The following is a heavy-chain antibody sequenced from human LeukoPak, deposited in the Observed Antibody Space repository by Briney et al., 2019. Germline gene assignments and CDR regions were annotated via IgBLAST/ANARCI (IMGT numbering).Heavy chain of an antibody. CDR3: ARGRGSGHKENWFDP. Sequence: ASVKVSCKAPGYTFTTYDINWVRQATGQGLEWMGWMNPNSGNTGYTQKFRGRVTMTRNTSISTAYMELSSLRSEDTAVYYCARGRGSGHKENWFDPWGQGTLVTVSS. D-gene: IGHD6-19*01. CDR1: GYTFTTYD. J-gene: IGHJ5*02. CDR2: MNPNSGNT. V-gene: IGHV1-8*01.